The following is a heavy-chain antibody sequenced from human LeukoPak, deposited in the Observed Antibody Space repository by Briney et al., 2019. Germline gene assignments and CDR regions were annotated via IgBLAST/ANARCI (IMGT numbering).Heavy chain of an antibody. Sequence: SETLSLTCTVSGYSISSGYYWGWIRQPPGKGLEWIGSIYHSGSTYYNPSLKSRVTISVDTSKNQFSLKLSSVTAADTAVYYCARGLYNWNYGFVDYWGQGTLVTVSS. CDR2: IYHSGST. CDR1: GYSISSGYY. CDR3: ARGLYNWNYGFVDY. D-gene: IGHD1-7*01. J-gene: IGHJ4*02. V-gene: IGHV4-38-2*02.